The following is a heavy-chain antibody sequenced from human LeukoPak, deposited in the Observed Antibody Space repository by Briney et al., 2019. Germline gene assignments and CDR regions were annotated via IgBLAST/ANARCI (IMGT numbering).Heavy chain of an antibody. V-gene: IGHV3-30*02. CDR2: IRYDGSNR. D-gene: IGHD5-18*01. CDR3: ARARSSYGYGDAFDI. Sequence: GGSLRLSCAASGFTFSSYGMHWVRQAPGKGLEWVAFIRYDGSNRYYADSVKGRFTISRDNSKNTLYLQMNSLRAEDTAVYYCARARSSYGYGDAFDIWGQGTMVTVSS. J-gene: IGHJ3*02. CDR1: GFTFSSYG.